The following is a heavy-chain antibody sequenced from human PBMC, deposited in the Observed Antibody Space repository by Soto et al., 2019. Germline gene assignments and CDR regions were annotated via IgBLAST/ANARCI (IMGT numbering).Heavy chain of an antibody. CDR3: ARSRSGAVPDSLGF. J-gene: IGHJ4*02. CDR1: GFTFSRFA. V-gene: IGHV3-30-3*01. D-gene: IGHD3-10*01. CDR2: ISKDGSVK. Sequence: LRLSCAASGFTFSRFAIHWVRQAPVKGLEWVAVISKDGSVKYYADSVKGRFTISRDNSESTLFLQMNSLTNEDTAVYHCARSRSGAVPDSLGFWGQGTLVTVSS.